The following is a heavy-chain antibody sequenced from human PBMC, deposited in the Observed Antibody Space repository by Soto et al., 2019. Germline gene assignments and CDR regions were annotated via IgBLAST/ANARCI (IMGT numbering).Heavy chain of an antibody. V-gene: IGHV4-59*02. D-gene: IGHD1-26*01. CDR2: TSYTGNT. Sequence: SETLSITCFFSGGSVTSHHWNWIRQFPGQGLELIAYTSYTGNTNYKPSLQSRVTISFDTSKNQLSLNLTSMTAADTAVYYCARDMHAGFTRYFDPWGQGTLVTVSS. CDR1: GGSVTSHH. CDR3: ARDMHAGFTRYFDP. J-gene: IGHJ5*02.